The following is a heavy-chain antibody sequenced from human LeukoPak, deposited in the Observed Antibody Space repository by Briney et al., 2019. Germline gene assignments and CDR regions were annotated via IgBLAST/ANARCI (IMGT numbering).Heavy chain of an antibody. V-gene: IGHV3-23*01. D-gene: IGHD4-17*01. J-gene: IGHJ4*02. Sequence: PGGSLRLSCAASGFTFSSYAMSWVRQATGEGLEWVSAFSGSGGSTHYADCVKGQFTISRNNSKTTLYLQRNSLRAEDTALYYCGKDGVTTFPRFFDYWGQGTLVTVSS. CDR2: FSGSGGST. CDR1: GFTFSSYA. CDR3: GKDGVTTFPRFFDY.